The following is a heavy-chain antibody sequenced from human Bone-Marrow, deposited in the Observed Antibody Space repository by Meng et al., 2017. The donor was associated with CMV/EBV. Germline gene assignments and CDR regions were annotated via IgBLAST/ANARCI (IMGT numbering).Heavy chain of an antibody. Sequence: SETLSLTCTVSGGSVSSGSYYWSWIRQPPGKGLEWIGYIYYSGSTNYNPSLKSRVTISVGTSKNQFSLKLSSVTAADTAVYYCASNVVVPAAMGYYYYGMDVWGQGTTVTGSS. CDR3: ASNVVVPAAMGYYYYGMDV. V-gene: IGHV4-61*01. CDR2: IYYSGST. D-gene: IGHD2-2*01. CDR1: GGSVSSGSYY. J-gene: IGHJ6*01.